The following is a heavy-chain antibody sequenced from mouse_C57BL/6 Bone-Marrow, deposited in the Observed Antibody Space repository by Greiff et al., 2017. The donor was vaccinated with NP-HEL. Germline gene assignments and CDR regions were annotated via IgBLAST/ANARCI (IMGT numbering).Heavy chain of an antibody. Sequence: QVQLQQSGAELVKPGASVKISCKASGYAFSSYWMNWVKQRPGKGLEWIGQIYPGDGDTNYNGKFKGKATLTADKSSSTAYMQLSSLTSEDSAVYFCAYITTVVATRAMDYWGQGTSVTVSS. J-gene: IGHJ4*01. V-gene: IGHV1-80*01. CDR2: IYPGDGDT. D-gene: IGHD1-1*01. CDR3: AYITTVVATRAMDY. CDR1: GYAFSSYW.